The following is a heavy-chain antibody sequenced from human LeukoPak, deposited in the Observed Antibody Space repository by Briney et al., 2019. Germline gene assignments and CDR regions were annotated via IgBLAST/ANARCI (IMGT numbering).Heavy chain of an antibody. D-gene: IGHD3-22*01. CDR2: ISYDGSNK. V-gene: IGHV3-30-3*01. Sequence: GGSLRLSCAASGFTFSSYAMHWVRQAPGKGLEWVAVISYDGSNKYYADSVKGRFTISRDNSKNTLYLQMNSLRAEDTAVYYCHSSGYGGAVVDYWGQGPLVTVSS. CDR3: HSSGYGGAVVDY. J-gene: IGHJ4*02. CDR1: GFTFSSYA.